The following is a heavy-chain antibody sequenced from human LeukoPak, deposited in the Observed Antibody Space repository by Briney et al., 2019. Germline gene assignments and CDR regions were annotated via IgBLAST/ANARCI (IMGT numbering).Heavy chain of an antibody. CDR3: AKAPLCGYSNYGTCQGVDY. CDR2: IDGGDGGG. CDR1: GFTFRNYA. Sequence: PGGSLRLSCAASGFTFRNYAMSWVRQAPEKGLEWVSSIDGGDGGGHYIDSVKGRFTISRDNSRNTLYLQMNSLRAEDTAVYYCAKAPLCGYSNYGTCQGVDYWGQGTLVTVSS. J-gene: IGHJ4*02. D-gene: IGHD4-11*01. V-gene: IGHV3-23*01.